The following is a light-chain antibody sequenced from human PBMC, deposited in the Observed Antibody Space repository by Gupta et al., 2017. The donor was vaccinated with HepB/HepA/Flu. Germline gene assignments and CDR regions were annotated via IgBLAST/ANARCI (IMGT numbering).Light chain of an antibody. CDR3: QQENYSPWT. V-gene: IGKV1-5*03. Sequence: IQMTQSPSTLSASVGDRVTITCRASQSISSWLAWYQQKPGKAPKLLIYKASSLESGVPSRFSGSGSGTDFTLTISSLQPDDFATYYCQQENYSPWTFGQGTKVEIK. J-gene: IGKJ1*01. CDR1: QSISSW. CDR2: KAS.